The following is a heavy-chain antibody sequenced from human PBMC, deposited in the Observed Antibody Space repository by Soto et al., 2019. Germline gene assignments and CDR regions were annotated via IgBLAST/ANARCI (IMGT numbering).Heavy chain of an antibody. Sequence: PGGSLRLSCAASGFTFSSYSMNWVRQAPGKGLEWVSSISSSSSYIYYADSVKGRFSISRDNAKNSLYLQMNSLRAEDTAVYYCARVVVVPAAGIDYWGQGTQVTVSS. V-gene: IGHV3-21*01. CDR3: ARVVVVPAAGIDY. J-gene: IGHJ4*02. CDR2: ISSSSSYI. D-gene: IGHD2-2*01. CDR1: GFTFSSYS.